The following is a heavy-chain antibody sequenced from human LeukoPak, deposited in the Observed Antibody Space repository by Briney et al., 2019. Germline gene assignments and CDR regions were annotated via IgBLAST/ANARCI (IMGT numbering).Heavy chain of an antibody. V-gene: IGHV3-30*01. D-gene: IGHD2-15*01. CDR1: GFTFSSYA. CDR2: ISYDGSNK. CDR3: AREGPGVGFDY. J-gene: IGHJ4*02. Sequence: GGSLRLSCAASGFTFSSYAMHWVRQAPGKGLEWVAVISYDGSNKYYADSVKDRFTISRDNSKNTLYLQMNSLRAEDTAVYYCAREGPGVGFDYWGQGTLVTVSS.